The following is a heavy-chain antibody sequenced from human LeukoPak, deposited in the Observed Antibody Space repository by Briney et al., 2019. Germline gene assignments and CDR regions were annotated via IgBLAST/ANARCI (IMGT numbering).Heavy chain of an antibody. CDR2: MNPNSGNT. CDR1: GYTFTSYD. CDR3: ARMVRRLERLNIGGSSDYATIYYFDY. J-gene: IGHJ4*02. Sequence: ASVKVSCKASGYTFTSYDINWVRQATGQGLEWMGWMNPNSGNTGYAQKFRGRVTITRNTSISTAYMELSSLRSEDTAVYYCARMVRRLERLNIGGSSDYATIYYFDYWGQGTLVTVSS. D-gene: IGHD5-12*01. V-gene: IGHV1-8*03.